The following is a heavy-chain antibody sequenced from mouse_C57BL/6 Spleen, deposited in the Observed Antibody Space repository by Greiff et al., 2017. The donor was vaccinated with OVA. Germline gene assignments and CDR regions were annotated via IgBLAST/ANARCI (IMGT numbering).Heavy chain of an antibody. CDR1: GYSITSGYY. J-gene: IGHJ1*03. CDR3: ARDITTVVATRYFDV. V-gene: IGHV3-6*01. D-gene: IGHD1-1*01. CDR2: ISYDGSN. Sequence: EVKLMESGPGLVKPSQSLSLTCSVTGYSITSGYYWNWIRQFPGNKLEWMGYISYDGSNNYNPSLKNRISITRDTSKNQFFLKLNSVTTEDTATYYCARDITTVVATRYFDVWGTGTTVTVSS.